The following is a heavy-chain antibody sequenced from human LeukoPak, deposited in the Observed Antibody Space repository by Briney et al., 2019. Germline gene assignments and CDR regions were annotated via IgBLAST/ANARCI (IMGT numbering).Heavy chain of an antibody. CDR2: MNPNSGNT. D-gene: IGHD3-16*01. V-gene: IGHV1-8*01. CDR3: AREGPPSIMITQFDNWFDP. CDR1: GYTFTSYD. Sequence: ASVKVSCKASGYTFTSYDINWVRQATGQGLEWMGWMNPNSGNTGYAQKFQGRVTMTRNTSISTAYMELSSLRSEDTAVYYCAREGPPSIMITQFDNWFDPWGQGTLVTVSS. J-gene: IGHJ5*02.